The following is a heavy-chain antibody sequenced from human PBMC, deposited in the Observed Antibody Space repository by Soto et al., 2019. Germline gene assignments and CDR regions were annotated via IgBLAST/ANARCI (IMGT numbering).Heavy chain of an antibody. V-gene: IGHV4-34*01. CDR3: ARDPIPTVTPFDY. CDR1: GGSFSGYY. D-gene: IGHD4-17*01. Sequence: PSETLSLTCAVYGGSFSGYYWSWIRQPPGKGLEWIGEINHSGSTNYNPSLKSRVTISVDTSKNQFSLKLSSVTAADTAVYYGARDPIPTVTPFDYWGQGTLVTVSS. J-gene: IGHJ4*02. CDR2: INHSGST.